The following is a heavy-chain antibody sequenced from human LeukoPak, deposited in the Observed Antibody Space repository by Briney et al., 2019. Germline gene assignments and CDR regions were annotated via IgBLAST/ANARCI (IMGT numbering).Heavy chain of an antibody. J-gene: IGHJ5*02. CDR3: AKEWLREVTPYTWFDP. V-gene: IGHV3-23*01. CDR1: GFTFSNYA. CDR2: INGGGGST. Sequence: GRSLRLSCAASGFTFSNYAMSWVRQAPGKGLEWVSVINGGGGSTYYADSVKGRFTISRDNSKNTLFLQMSSLRVEDTAVYYCAKEWLREVTPYTWFDPWGQGTLVTVSS. D-gene: IGHD3-10*01.